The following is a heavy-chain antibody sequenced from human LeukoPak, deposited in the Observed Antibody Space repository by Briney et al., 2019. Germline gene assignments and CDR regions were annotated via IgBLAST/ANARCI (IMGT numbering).Heavy chain of an antibody. CDR2: IYHSGST. J-gene: IGHJ4*02. V-gene: IGHV4-30-2*01. D-gene: IGHD3-22*01. CDR1: GGSISSGGYS. Sequence: PSETLSLTCAVSGGSISSGGYSWSWIRQPPGKGLEWIGYIYHSGSTYYNPSLKSRVTISVDRSKNQFSLKLSSVTAADTAVYYCARSYYYDSSGLSGWGQGTLVTVSP. CDR3: ARSYYYDSSGLSG.